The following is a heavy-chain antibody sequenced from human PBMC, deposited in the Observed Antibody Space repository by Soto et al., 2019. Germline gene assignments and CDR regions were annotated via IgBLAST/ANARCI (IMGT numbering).Heavy chain of an antibody. CDR2: IYSGGST. Sequence: PGGSLRLSCAASGFTVSSNYMSWVRQAPGKGLEWVSVIYSGGSTYYADSVKGRFTISRDNSKNTLYLQMNSLRAEDTAVYYCASGKGYGSGSYYNEGYWGQGTLVTVSS. V-gene: IGHV3-53*01. D-gene: IGHD3-10*01. CDR1: GFTVSSNY. J-gene: IGHJ4*02. CDR3: ASGKGYGSGSYYNEGY.